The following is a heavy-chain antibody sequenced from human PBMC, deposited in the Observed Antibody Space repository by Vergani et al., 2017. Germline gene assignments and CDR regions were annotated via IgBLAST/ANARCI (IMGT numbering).Heavy chain of an antibody. Sequence: QVQLVQSGSEVRKPGASVKVSCQVSGYSLTELTIHWVRQAPGKGLEWMVGFDPEHGEVTFAHHIQGRVTMTEDRSTDTAYMELSSLRPEDTALYYCAIVTEYYDSSGYYLDYWGQGTLVTVSS. CDR2: FDPEHGEV. J-gene: IGHJ4*02. CDR1: GYSLTELT. CDR3: AIVTEYYDSSGYYLDY. D-gene: IGHD3-22*01. V-gene: IGHV1-24*01.